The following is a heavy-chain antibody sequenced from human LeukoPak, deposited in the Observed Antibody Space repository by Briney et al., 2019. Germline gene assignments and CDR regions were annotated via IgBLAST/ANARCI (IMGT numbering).Heavy chain of an antibody. J-gene: IGHJ4*02. V-gene: IGHV1-58*01. CDR3: AAFPDSGVVVITDGQTSYFFEY. CDR1: GFTFTISA. D-gene: IGHD3-22*01. CDR2: IVVGSGNT. Sequence: GASVKVSCTASGFTFTISAVQWVRQARGQRLEWIGWIVVGSGNTNYAQKFQERVTITRDMSTSTAYMELSSLRSEDTAVYYCAAFPDSGVVVITDGQTSYFFEYWGQGTLVTVSS.